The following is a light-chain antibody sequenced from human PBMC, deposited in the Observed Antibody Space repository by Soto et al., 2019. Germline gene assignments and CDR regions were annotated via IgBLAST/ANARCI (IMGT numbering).Light chain of an antibody. V-gene: IGKV1-39*01. CDR2: AAS. Sequence: DIQMTQSPSSLSASVGDTVTITCRASQSISLFLNWYQQKPGKAPKLLIYAASNLHSGVPSRFSGSGSGTDFTLTISSLQPEDFAPYYCHQTDSIPETFGQGTKVEIK. CDR1: QSISLF. CDR3: HQTDSIPET. J-gene: IGKJ1*01.